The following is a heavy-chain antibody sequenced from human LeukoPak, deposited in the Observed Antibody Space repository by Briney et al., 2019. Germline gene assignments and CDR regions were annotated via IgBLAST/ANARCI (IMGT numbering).Heavy chain of an antibody. CDR3: ARGGYYDSSCYFWFDP. V-gene: IGHV1-2*02. CDR2: INPNSGGT. Sequence: GASVTVSYMGSGYTFTDYYIHWVRQAPGQGEEWMGWINPNSGGTKYAHNFQSRVTMTRDTSFSTAYMELTRLTSADTAVYYCARGGYYDSSCYFWFDPWGQGTLVTVSS. D-gene: IGHD3-22*01. J-gene: IGHJ5*02. CDR1: GYTFTDYY.